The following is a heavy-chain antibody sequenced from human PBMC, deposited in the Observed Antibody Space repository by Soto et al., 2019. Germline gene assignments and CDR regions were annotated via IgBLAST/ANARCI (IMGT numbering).Heavy chain of an antibody. V-gene: IGHV1-69*01. J-gene: IGHJ6*02. D-gene: IGHD3-9*01. CDR3: ARARGKGYDILTGNYYYYGMDV. CDR2: IIPIFGTA. CDR1: RGTFSSYA. Sequence: QVQLVQSGAEVKKPGSSVKVSCKASRGTFSSYAISWVRQAPGQGLGWMGGIIPIFGTANYAQKFQGRVTITADESTSTAYMELSSLRSEDTAVYYCARARGKGYDILTGNYYYYGMDVWGQGTTVTVSS.